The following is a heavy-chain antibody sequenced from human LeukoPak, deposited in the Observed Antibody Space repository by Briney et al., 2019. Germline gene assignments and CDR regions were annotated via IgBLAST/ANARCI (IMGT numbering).Heavy chain of an antibody. CDR1: GYTLIDYE. D-gene: IGHD4-17*01. CDR3: ARVKPVPTVSFDP. Sequence: ASVKVSCKASGYTLIDYEINWVRQAPGKGGEGIGWINPNTLIPGYARKFRGRVTLTIDTSIRTAYMELSGLTYDDTAIYYCARVKPVPTVSFDPWGQGTLVTVSS. J-gene: IGHJ5*02. CDR2: INPNTLIP. V-gene: IGHV1-8*01.